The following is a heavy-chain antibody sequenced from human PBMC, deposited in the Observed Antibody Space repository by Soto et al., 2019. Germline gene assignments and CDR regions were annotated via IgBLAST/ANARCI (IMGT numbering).Heavy chain of an antibody. J-gene: IGHJ4*02. CDR3: ARASSSSSAADY. Sequence: QVQLQESGPGLVKASQPLSLICNVFGESISNGDYYWSWIRHHPGKGLEWIGYIYDSESSYYNPYLMRRVTMSMDESKNHFALKLRSVTAADTAVYYCARASSSSSAADYWGQGTLVSV. CDR2: IYDSESS. CDR1: GESISNGDYY. V-gene: IGHV4-31*03. D-gene: IGHD6-6*01.